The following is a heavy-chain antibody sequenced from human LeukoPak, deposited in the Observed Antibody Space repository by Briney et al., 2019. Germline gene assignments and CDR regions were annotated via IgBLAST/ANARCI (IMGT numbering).Heavy chain of an antibody. CDR1: GFTFSSYW. Sequence: GGSLRLSCAASGFTFSSYWMSWVRQAPGKELAWVANIKQDGSEKYYVDSVKGRFTISRDNAKNSLYLQMNSLRAEDTAVYYCARVKGIAAAGTGYYYYYGMDVWGQGTTVTVSS. V-gene: IGHV3-7*01. J-gene: IGHJ6*02. CDR2: IKQDGSEK. CDR3: ARVKGIAAAGTGYYYYYGMDV. D-gene: IGHD6-13*01.